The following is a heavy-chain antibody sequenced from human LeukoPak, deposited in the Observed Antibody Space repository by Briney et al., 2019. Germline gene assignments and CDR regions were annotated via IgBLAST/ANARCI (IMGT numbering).Heavy chain of an antibody. V-gene: IGHV1-2*06. Sequence: AXVKVSCKASGYTFSDYYMHWVRQAPGQGLEWMGRINPNSGGTNYAQKFQGRVTMTRDTSISTAYMELSRLRSDDTAVYYCARGEWLLHYWGQGTLVTISS. CDR3: ARGEWLLHY. CDR1: GYTFSDYY. CDR2: INPNSGGT. J-gene: IGHJ4*02. D-gene: IGHD3-3*01.